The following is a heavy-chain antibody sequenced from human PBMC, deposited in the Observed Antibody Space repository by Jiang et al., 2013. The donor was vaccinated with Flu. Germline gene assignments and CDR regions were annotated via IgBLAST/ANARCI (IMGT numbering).Heavy chain of an antibody. D-gene: IGHD3-9*01. CDR2: IDWDDDK. CDR1: GFSLSTSGMC. J-gene: IGHJ4*02. CDR3: ARILTGYDILTGYSIFDY. V-gene: IGHV2-70*01. Sequence: KPTQTLTLTCTFSGFSLSTSGMCVSWIRQPPGKALEWLALIDWDDDKYYSTSLKTRLTISKDTSKNQVVLTMTNMDPVDTATYYCARILTGYDILTGYSIFDYWGQGTLVTVSS.